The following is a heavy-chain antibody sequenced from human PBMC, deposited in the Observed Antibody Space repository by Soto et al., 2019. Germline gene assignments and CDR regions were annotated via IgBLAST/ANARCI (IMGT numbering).Heavy chain of an antibody. CDR1: GGTFSSYA. V-gene: IGHV1-69*13. CDR2: IIPIFGTA. CDR3: ARKYCSSTSCYRDNWFDP. D-gene: IGHD2-2*02. J-gene: IGHJ5*02. Sequence: SVKVSCKASGGTFSSYATSWVRQAPGQGLEWMGGIIPIFGTANYAQKFQGRVTITANESTSTAYMELSSLRSEDTAVYYCARKYCSSTSCYRDNWFDPWGQGTLVTVSS.